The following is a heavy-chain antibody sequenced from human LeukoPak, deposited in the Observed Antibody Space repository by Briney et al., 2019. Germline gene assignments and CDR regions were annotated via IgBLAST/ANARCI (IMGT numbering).Heavy chain of an antibody. CDR2: ISSSSSYI. Sequence: GGSLRLSCAASGFTFSRYSMNWVRQAPGKGLEWVSSISSSSSYIYYADSVKGRFTISRDNAKNSLYLQMNSLRAVDTAVYYCAREGYGDYYFDYSGQGTLVTVSS. CDR1: GFTFSRYS. D-gene: IGHD4-17*01. CDR3: AREGYGDYYFDY. J-gene: IGHJ4*02. V-gene: IGHV3-21*01.